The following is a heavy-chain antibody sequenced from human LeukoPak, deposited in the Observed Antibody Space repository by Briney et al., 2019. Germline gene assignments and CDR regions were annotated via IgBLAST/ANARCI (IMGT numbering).Heavy chain of an antibody. D-gene: IGHD3-16*01. V-gene: IGHV3-23*01. Sequence: GGSLRLSCAASGFTFSSYAMSWVRQAPGKGLEWVSAISGSGGSTYYADSVKGRFTISRDNSKNTLYLQMNSLRAEDTAVYYCARDPRLRLGGDYYYYGMDVWGQGTTVTVSS. CDR2: ISGSGGST. CDR3: ARDPRLRLGGDYYYYGMDV. CDR1: GFTFSSYA. J-gene: IGHJ6*02.